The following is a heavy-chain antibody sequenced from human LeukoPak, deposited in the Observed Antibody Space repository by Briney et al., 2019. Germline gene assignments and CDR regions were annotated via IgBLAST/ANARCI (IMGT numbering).Heavy chain of an antibody. CDR3: ALFHSSGYVISY. D-gene: IGHD3-22*01. V-gene: IGHV1-2*06. CDR1: GYTFTGYY. Sequence: EALVKVSCKASGYTFTGYYMHWVRQAPGQGLEWMGRINPNSGGTNYAQKFQGRVTMTRDTSISTAYMELSRLRSDDTAVYYCALFHSSGYVISYWGQGTLDTVSS. CDR2: INPNSGGT. J-gene: IGHJ4*02.